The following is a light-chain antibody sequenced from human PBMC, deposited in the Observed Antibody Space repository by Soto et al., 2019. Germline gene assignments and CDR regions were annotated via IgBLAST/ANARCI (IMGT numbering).Light chain of an antibody. CDR1: QSVSSSY. Sequence: EIVLTQSPGTLSLSPGERATLSYRAIQSVSSSYLAWYQQKPGQAPRLLIYGASSRATGIPDRVSGRGSGKDFTLHISRLEPEVYSVDYCQQYGSSPTFERAPKVEIK. CDR2: GAS. CDR3: QQYGSSPT. V-gene: IGKV3-20*01. J-gene: IGKJ1*01.